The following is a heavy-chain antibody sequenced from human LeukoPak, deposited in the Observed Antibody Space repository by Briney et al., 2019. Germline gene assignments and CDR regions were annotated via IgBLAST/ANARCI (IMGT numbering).Heavy chain of an antibody. J-gene: IGHJ4*02. Sequence: GVSLRLSCAASGFTFSDYYMSWIRQAPGKGLEWVSYISSSGSTIYYADSVKGRFTISRDNAKNSLYLQMNSLRAEDTAVYYCARAQPSYYDILTGYTGYYFDYWGQGTLVAVSS. CDR3: ARAQPSYYDILTGYTGYYFDY. CDR1: GFTFSDYY. D-gene: IGHD3-9*01. V-gene: IGHV3-11*01. CDR2: ISSSGSTI.